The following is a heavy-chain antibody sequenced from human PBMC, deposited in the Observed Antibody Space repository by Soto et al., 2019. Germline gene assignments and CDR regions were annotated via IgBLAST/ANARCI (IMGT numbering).Heavy chain of an antibody. Sequence: QVQLQESGPGLVKPSGTLSLTCTVTSGSISSNNWWSWVRQFPGKGLEWIGEIYHAGSTNYNPSLMSRVTISVDKSRNQFSLRLKSVTAADTAVYYCAGERGSITGRGPFDIWGQGTLVTVSS. CDR2: IYHAGST. J-gene: IGHJ3*02. V-gene: IGHV4-4*02. CDR1: SGSISSNNW. CDR3: AGERGSITGRGPFDI. D-gene: IGHD3-10*01.